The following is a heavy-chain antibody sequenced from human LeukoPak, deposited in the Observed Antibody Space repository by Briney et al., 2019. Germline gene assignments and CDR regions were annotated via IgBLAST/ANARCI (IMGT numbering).Heavy chain of an antibody. CDR1: EFVFSSHA. CDR3: ARWVCSSTSCYYFDY. V-gene: IGHV3-21*01. D-gene: IGHD2-2*01. CDR2: NTSSSSDI. J-gene: IGHJ4*02. Sequence: GGSLRLSCVASEFVFSSHAMIWVRQAPGKGLEWISSNTSSSSDIFYADSVRGRFTISRDNANNALHLQMNSLRAEDTAVYYCARWVCSSTSCYYFDYWGQGSLVVVSS.